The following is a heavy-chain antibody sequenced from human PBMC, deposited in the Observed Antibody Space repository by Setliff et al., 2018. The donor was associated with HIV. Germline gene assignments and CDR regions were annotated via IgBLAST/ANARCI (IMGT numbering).Heavy chain of an antibody. D-gene: IGHD2-15*01. CDR3: AKDVCSGAYCYSYYYYGMDV. V-gene: IGHV3-30*02. CDR1: VFTFHNYG. CDR2: IRYDGSQK. J-gene: IGHJ6*02. Sequence: RLSCAASVFTFHNYGMNWVRQAPGKGLEWVAFIRYDGSQKYYVDSVKGRFTSSRDNSKNTLYLQMNSLRVEDTAVYYCAKDVCSGAYCYSYYYYGMDVWGQGTMVTVSS.